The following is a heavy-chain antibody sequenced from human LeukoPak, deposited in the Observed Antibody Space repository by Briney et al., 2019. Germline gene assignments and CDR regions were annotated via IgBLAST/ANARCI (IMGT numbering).Heavy chain of an antibody. V-gene: IGHV4-61*02. CDR3: ARGGIGSYGNWFDP. J-gene: IGHJ5*02. Sequence: SQTLSLTCTVSGGSISSGSYYWSWIRQPAGKGLEWIVRIYTSGSTNYNPSLKSRVTISVDTSKSQFSLKLSSVTAADTAVYYCARGGIGSYGNWFDPWGQGTLVTVSS. D-gene: IGHD2-15*01. CDR2: IYTSGST. CDR1: GGSISSGSYY.